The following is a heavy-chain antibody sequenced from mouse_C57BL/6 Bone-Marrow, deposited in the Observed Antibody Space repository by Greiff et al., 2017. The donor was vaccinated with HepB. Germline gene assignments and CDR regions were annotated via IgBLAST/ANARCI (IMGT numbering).Heavy chain of an antibody. CDR1: GFTFSSYA. CDR3: TRDGWLLRGAY. J-gene: IGHJ3*01. V-gene: IGHV5-9-1*02. Sequence: EVQRVESGEGLVKPGGSLKLSCAASGFTFSSYAMSWVRQTPEKRLEWVAYISSGGDYIYYADTVKGRFTISRDNARNTLYLQMSSLKSEDTAMYYCTRDGWLLRGAYWGQGTLVTVSA. D-gene: IGHD2-3*01. CDR2: ISSGGDYI.